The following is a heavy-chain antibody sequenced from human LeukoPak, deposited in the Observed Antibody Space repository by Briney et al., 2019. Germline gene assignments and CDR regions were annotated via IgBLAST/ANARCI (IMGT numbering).Heavy chain of an antibody. V-gene: IGHV4-4*07. CDR3: ARDDSSSWYYFDY. J-gene: IGHJ4*02. D-gene: IGHD6-13*01. CDR2: MYTSGST. CDR1: AGSISGYY. Sequence: PSETLSLTCTVSAGSISGYYWSWIRQPAGKGLEWIGRMYTSGSTNYNPSLKSRVTMSVDTSKNQFSLKLGSVTAADTAVYYCARDDSSSWYYFDYWGQGTLVTVSS.